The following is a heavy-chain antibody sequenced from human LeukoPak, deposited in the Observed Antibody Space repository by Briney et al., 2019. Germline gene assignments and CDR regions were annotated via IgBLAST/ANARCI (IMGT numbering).Heavy chain of an antibody. V-gene: IGHV4-59*01. CDR2: IYYSGSI. CDR3: ARENPSGYYNRPIDY. CDR1: GASISSYY. Sequence: SETLSLTCTVSGASISSYYWSWIRQPPGKGLGWIGDIYYSGSIKYNPSLKSRVTMSVDTSKNQFSLKLSSVTAADTAIYYCARENPSGYYNRPIDYWGQGTLVTVSS. J-gene: IGHJ4*02. D-gene: IGHD3-22*01.